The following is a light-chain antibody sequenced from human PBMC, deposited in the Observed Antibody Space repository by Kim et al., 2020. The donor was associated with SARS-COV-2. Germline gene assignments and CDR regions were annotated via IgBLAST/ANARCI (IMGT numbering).Light chain of an antibody. CDR3: SSYASNIAWV. Sequence: GQSVTISCTGTRRDVGGYNYVSWYQKHPGKAPKLMIYGVCKRPSGVPDRFSGSKSGNTASLTVFGLQAEDEADYYCSSYASNIAWVFGGGTQLTVL. CDR2: GVC. J-gene: IGLJ3*02. V-gene: IGLV2-8*01. CDR1: RRDVGGYNY.